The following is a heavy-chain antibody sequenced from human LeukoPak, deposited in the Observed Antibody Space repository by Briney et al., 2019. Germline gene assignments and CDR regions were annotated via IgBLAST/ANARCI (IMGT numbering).Heavy chain of an antibody. Sequence: SETLSLTCAVHGGSLSGYYWSWIRQPPGKGLEWIGYIYDSGSTNYNPSLKSRVTISVDTSKNQFSLKLSSVTAADTAVYFRGREIRIVGATTLDYWGQGTLVTVSS. CDR1: GGSLSGYY. J-gene: IGHJ4*02. V-gene: IGHV4-59*01. CDR2: IYDSGST. CDR3: GREIRIVGATTLDY. D-gene: IGHD1-26*01.